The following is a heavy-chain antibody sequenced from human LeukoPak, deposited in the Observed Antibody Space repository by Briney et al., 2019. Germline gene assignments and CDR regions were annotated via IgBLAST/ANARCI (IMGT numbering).Heavy chain of an antibody. CDR3: ARGARTPSGYGSRTAGRANWFDP. D-gene: IGHD5-12*01. V-gene: IGHV4-34*01. CDR1: GGPFSGYY. CDR2: INHSGST. J-gene: IGHJ5*02. Sequence: SETLSLTCAVYGGPFSGYYWSWIRQPPGKGLEWIGEINHSGSTNYNPSLKSRVTISVDTSKNQFSLKLSSVTAADTAVYYCARGARTPSGYGSRTAGRANWFDPWGQGTLVTVSS.